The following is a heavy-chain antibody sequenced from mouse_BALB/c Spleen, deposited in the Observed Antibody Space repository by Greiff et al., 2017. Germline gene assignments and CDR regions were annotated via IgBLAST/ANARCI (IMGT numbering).Heavy chain of an antibody. V-gene: IGHV1-4*01. CDR2: LNPSSGYT. J-gene: IGHJ2*01. CDR1: GYTFTSYT. Sequence: QVQLQQSGAELARPGASVKMSCKASGYTFTSYTMHWVKQRPGQGLEWIGYLNPSSGYTNYNQKFKDKATLTADKSSSTAYMQLSSLTSEDSAVYYCARARGDNDYDKRRYYFDYWGQGTTLTDAS. CDR3: ARARGDNDYDKRRYYFDY. D-gene: IGHD2-4*01.